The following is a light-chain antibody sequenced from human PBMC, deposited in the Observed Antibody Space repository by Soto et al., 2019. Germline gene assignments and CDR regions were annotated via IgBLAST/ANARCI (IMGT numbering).Light chain of an antibody. CDR1: QSVSSSY. J-gene: IGKJ3*01. CDR2: GAS. CDR3: QQYGSSPRFT. Sequence: EIVLTRSPGTLSLSPGERATLSCRASQSVSSSYLAWYQQKPGQAPRLLIYGASSRATGIPDRFSGSESGTDFTLTISRLEPEDFAVYYCQQYGSSPRFTFGPGTKVDIK. V-gene: IGKV3-20*01.